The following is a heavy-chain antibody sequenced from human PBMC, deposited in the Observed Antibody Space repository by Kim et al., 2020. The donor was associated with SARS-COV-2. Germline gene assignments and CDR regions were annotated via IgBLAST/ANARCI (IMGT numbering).Heavy chain of an antibody. CDR3: ASGSRYKMVRGDVIIYCMDD. V-gene: IGHV1-69*13. Sequence: SVKVSCKASGGIFSSYAISWVRQAPGQGLEWVGGIIPISGSATYAQKLQGRITITADESTRIMYMEFSSLRSEDTAVYYCASGSRYKMVRGDVIIYCMDDWAKGPRSPSP. CDR1: GGIFSSYA. J-gene: IGHJ6*02. D-gene: IGHD3-10*01. CDR2: IIPISGSA.